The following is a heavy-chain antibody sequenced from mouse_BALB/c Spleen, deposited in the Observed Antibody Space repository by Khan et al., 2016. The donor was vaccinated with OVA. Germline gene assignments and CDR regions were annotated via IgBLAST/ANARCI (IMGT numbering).Heavy chain of an antibody. D-gene: IGHD2-14*01. Sequence: QVQLKQSGADLARPGASVTMSCKASGYTFTSYTIHWINLRPGPGLEWIGYINPSNGYTNYTQKFPDKATLTADTSSTTASMQLSSLTADDSAVYYWVRDGAEHRNDGWGANWGQGTMVTVSA. CDR3: VRDGAEHRNDGWGAN. CDR1: GYTFTSYT. CDR2: INPSNGYT. V-gene: IGHV1-4*01. J-gene: IGHJ3*01.